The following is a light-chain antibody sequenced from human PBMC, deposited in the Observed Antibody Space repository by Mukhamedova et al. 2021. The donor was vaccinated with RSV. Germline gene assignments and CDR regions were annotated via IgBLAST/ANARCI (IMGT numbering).Light chain of an antibody. CDR2: GKN. V-gene: IGLV3-19*01. J-gene: IGLJ3*02. CDR3: NSRDSSGNHWV. Sequence: QKPGQAPVLVIYGKNNRPSGIPDRFSGSSSGNTASLTITGAQAEDEADYYCNSRDSSGNHWVFVGGTKLTVL.